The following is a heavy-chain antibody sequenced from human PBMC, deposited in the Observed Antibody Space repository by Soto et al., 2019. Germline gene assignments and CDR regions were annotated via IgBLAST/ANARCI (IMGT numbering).Heavy chain of an antibody. CDR3: ARDSDYIIAY. J-gene: IGHJ4*02. V-gene: IGHV1-18*01. D-gene: IGHD4-17*01. CDR2: IHTYNGNT. CDR1: GYTFTSYG. Sequence: ASVKISCKASGYTFTSYGISWVRQAPGQGLEWVGWIHTYNGNTNFAQKLQGRVTLTTDTSTSTAYMELRSLRSDDTAVYYCARDSDYIIAYWGQGTLVTVSS.